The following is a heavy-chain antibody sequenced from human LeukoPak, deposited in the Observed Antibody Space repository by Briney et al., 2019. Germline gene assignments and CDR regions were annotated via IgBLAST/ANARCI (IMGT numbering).Heavy chain of an antibody. V-gene: IGHV4-39*01. D-gene: IGHD5-18*01. CDR3: ARLQLWPTKAIDY. Sequence: PSETLSLTCTVSGGSISSSSYYWGWIPQPPGKGLEWIGSIYYSGSTYYNPSLKSRVTISVDTSKNQFSLKLSSVTAADTAVYYCARLQLWPTKAIDYWGQGTLVTVSS. CDR2: IYYSGST. CDR1: GGSISSSSYY. J-gene: IGHJ4*02.